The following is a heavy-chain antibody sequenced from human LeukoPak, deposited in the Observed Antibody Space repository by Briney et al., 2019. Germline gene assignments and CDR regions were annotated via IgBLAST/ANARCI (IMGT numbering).Heavy chain of an antibody. Sequence: ASVKVSCKASGYTFTGYYMHWVRQAPGQGLEWMGWINPNSGGTNYAQKFQGRVTMTRDTSISTAYMELSGLRSEDTAVYYCATVYYYDRANWFDPWGQGTLVTVSS. CDR3: ATVYYYDRANWFDP. V-gene: IGHV1-2*02. D-gene: IGHD3-22*01. CDR2: INPNSGGT. CDR1: GYTFTGYY. J-gene: IGHJ5*02.